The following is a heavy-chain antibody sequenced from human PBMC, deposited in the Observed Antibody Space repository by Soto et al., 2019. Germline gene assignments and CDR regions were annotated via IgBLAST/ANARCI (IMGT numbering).Heavy chain of an antibody. CDR2: MNPNSGNT. V-gene: IGHV1-8*01. J-gene: IGHJ5*02. Sequence: ASVKVSCKASGYTFTSYDINWVRQATGQGLEWMGWMNPNSGNTGYAQKFQGRVTMTRNTSISTAYMELSSLRSEDTAVYYCARDDFWSGYPLPWGQGTLVTVSS. CDR1: GYTFTSYD. D-gene: IGHD3-3*01. CDR3: ARDDFWSGYPLP.